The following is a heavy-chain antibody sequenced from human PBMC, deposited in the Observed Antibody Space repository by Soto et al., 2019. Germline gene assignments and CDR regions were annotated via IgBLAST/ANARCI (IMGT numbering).Heavy chain of an antibody. D-gene: IGHD2-15*01. CDR3: ARDRRSPGYCSGGSCRYFDY. CDR1: GFTFSSYW. CDR2: IKQDGSEK. V-gene: IGHV3-7*01. Sequence: EVQLVESGGGLVQPGGSLRLSCAASGFTFSSYWMSWVRQAPGKGLEWVANIKQDGSEKYYVDSVKGRFTISRDNAKNSPYLQMSSLRGEDTAVYYCARDRRSPGYCSGGSCRYFDYWGQGTLVTVSS. J-gene: IGHJ4*02.